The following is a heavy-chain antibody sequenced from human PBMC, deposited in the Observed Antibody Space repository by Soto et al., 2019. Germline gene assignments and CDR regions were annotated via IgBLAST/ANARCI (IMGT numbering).Heavy chain of an antibody. Sequence: QVQLVQSGAEVKKPGASVKVSCQCSGYAFSNNDISWVRQGTGQGLEWMGGMNPKSGNGGYAQKLQGRVTMTRDTSTSTVYMELSSLKSDDTAIYQCARMATHGTLNWFDPWGQGTLVTVSS. CDR2: MNPKSGNG. V-gene: IGHV1-8*01. J-gene: IGHJ5*02. CDR3: ARMATHGTLNWFDP. CDR1: GYAFSNND.